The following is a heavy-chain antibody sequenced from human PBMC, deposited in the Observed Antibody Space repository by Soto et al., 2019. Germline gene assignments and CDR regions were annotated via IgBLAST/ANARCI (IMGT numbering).Heavy chain of an antibody. J-gene: IGHJ4*02. D-gene: IGHD6-6*01. V-gene: IGHV4-59*12. CDR1: GGSISGFY. Sequence: SETLSLTCTVSGGSISGFYWSWIRQSPGKGLEWIAHIYYSGYSNSNPSLKSRVTVSVDTSKNQFSLMLNSVTAADTAVYYCARLACRKCDSSPSQYWGQGFPVTVSS. CDR3: ARLACRKCDSSPSQY. CDR2: IYYSGYS.